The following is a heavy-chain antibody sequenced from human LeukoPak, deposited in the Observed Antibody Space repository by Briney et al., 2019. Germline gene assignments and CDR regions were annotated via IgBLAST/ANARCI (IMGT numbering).Heavy chain of an antibody. V-gene: IGHV3-74*01. Sequence: GGSLRLSCAASGFTFSSYWMHWVRQAPGKGLVWVSRINSDGSSTSYADSVKGRSTISRDNAKNTLYLQMNSLRAEDTAVYYCARGDLTDFWSGYYSVDVWGKGTTVTVSS. CDR1: GFTFSSYW. CDR2: INSDGSST. D-gene: IGHD3-3*01. CDR3: ARGDLTDFWSGYYSVDV. J-gene: IGHJ6*04.